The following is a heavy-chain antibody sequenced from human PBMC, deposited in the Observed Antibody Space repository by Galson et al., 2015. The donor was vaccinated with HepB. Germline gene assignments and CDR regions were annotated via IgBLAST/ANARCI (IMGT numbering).Heavy chain of an antibody. CDR2: TYYRFKWYN. CDR1: GDSVSSNSGA. CDR3: ARGSAFDI. J-gene: IGHJ3*02. V-gene: IGHV6-1*01. Sequence: CAISGDSVSSNSGAWNWIRQSPSRGLEWLGRTYYRFKWYNDYAVSVKGRISINPDTSKNQFSLQLNSVTPEDTAVYYCARGSAFDIWGQGTMVTVSS.